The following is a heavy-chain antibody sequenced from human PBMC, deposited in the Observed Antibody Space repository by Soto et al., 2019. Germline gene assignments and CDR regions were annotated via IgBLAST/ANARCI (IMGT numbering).Heavy chain of an antibody. CDR2: IYSGGST. Sequence: VQLVESGGGVVQPGRSLRLSCAASGFTFSNYAMHWVRQAPGRGLEWVSVIYSGGSTYYADSVKGRFTISRDNSKNTLYLQMNSLRAEDTAVYYCARARSLGASWFDPWGQGTLVTVSS. CDR3: ARARSLGASWFDP. V-gene: IGHV3-66*01. J-gene: IGHJ5*02. D-gene: IGHD3-10*01. CDR1: GFTFSNYA.